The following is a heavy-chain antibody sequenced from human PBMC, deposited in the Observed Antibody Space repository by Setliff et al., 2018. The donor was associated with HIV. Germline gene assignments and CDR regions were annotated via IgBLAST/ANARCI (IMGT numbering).Heavy chain of an antibody. Sequence: SETLSLTCTVSGGSISSSSYYWSWIRQPAGKELEWIGHIYTSGSTTYNASLKSRVNISVDTSKNQFSLTLSSVAAADTAVYYCAREIPYSFGYYFDYWGQGTLVTVSS. J-gene: IGHJ4*02. V-gene: IGHV4-61*09. D-gene: IGHD5-18*01. CDR1: GGSISSSSYY. CDR2: IYTSGST. CDR3: AREIPYSFGYYFDY.